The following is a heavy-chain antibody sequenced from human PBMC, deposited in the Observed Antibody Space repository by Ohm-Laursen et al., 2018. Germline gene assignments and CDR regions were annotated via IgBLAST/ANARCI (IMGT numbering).Heavy chain of an antibody. J-gene: IGHJ6*02. V-gene: IGHV1-2*02. D-gene: IGHD5-18*01. Sequence: SVKVSCKASGYTFTGYYMHWVRQAPGQGLEWMGWINPNSGGTNYAQKFQGRVTMTRDTSISTAYMELSRLRSDDTAVYYCASGHNYGYDNYYYGMDVWGQGTTVTVSS. CDR1: GYTFTGYY. CDR3: ASGHNYGYDNYYYGMDV. CDR2: INPNSGGT.